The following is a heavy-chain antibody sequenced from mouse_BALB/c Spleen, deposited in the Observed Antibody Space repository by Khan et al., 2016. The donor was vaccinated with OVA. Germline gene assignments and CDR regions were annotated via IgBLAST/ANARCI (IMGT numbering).Heavy chain of an antibody. Sequence: QVQLQQSGAELARPGASVKMSCKASGYSFTSHTMHWVKQRPGQGLEWIGYINPRSGYTNYNQKFNDKATFTADKSSSTAYMQLSSLTSEDSAVYYCARRTTGYALDYWGQGTSVTVSS. CDR3: ARRTTGYALDY. V-gene: IGHV1-4*01. D-gene: IGHD2-14*01. J-gene: IGHJ4*01. CDR1: GYSFTSHT. CDR2: INPRSGYT.